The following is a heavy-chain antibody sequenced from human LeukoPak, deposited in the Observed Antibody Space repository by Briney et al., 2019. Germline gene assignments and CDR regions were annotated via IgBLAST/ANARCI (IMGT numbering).Heavy chain of an antibody. CDR2: ISYDGSNK. Sequence: GGSLRLSCAASGFTFSSYAMHWVRQAPGKGLEWVAVISYDGSNKYYADSVKGRFTISRDNSKTMLYLQMNSLRAEDTAVYYCARGSRETDFDYWGQGTLVTVSS. CDR3: ARGSRETDFDY. J-gene: IGHJ4*02. CDR1: GFTFSSYA. V-gene: IGHV3-30-3*01. D-gene: IGHD1-26*01.